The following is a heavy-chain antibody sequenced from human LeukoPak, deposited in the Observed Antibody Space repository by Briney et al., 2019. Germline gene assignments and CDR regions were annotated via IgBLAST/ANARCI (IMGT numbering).Heavy chain of an antibody. CDR2: ISAYNGNT. Sequence: GASVKVSCKASGYTFTSYGISWVRQAPGQGLEWMGWISAYNGNTNYAQKLQGRVTMTTDTSTSTAYMGLRSLRSDDTAVYYCARVGPADYDILTGYYSLEFDPWGQGTLVTVSS. CDR3: ARVGPADYDILTGYYSLEFDP. V-gene: IGHV1-18*01. J-gene: IGHJ5*02. CDR1: GYTFTSYG. D-gene: IGHD3-9*01.